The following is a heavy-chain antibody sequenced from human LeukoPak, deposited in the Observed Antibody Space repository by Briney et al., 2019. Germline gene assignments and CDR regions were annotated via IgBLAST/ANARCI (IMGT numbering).Heavy chain of an antibody. CDR1: EFTFKNYA. CDR3: ARRSRDGYNYFDY. J-gene: IGHJ4*02. V-gene: IGHV3-23*01. D-gene: IGHD5-24*01. Sequence: GGSLRLSCAASEFTFKNYAMNWVRQAPGKGLEWVSVISGTGGGTYSDSVTGRFTISRDNSKNTVYLQMNSLRAEDTAIYYCARRSRDGYNYFDYWGQGTLVTVSS. CDR2: ISGTGGGT.